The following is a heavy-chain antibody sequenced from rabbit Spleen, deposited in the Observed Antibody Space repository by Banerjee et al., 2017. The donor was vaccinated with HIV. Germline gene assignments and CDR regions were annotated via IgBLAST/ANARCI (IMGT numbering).Heavy chain of an antibody. CDR1: GFSFSDRDV. V-gene: IGHV1S45*01. Sequence: QEQLEESGGGLVKPEGSLTLTCSASGFSFSDRDVMCWVRQAPGKGLKWISCINTATGKGVYASWAKGRFTISKTSSTTVTLQLKSLTAADTATYFCTRFTPRNSILWGPGTLVTVS. CDR2: INTATGKG. CDR3: TRFTPRNSIL. J-gene: IGHJ4*01.